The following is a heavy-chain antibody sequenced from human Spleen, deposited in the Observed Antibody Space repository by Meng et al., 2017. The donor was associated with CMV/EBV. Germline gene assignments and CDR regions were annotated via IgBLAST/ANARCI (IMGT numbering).Heavy chain of an antibody. D-gene: IGHD3-22*01. V-gene: IGHV4-61*01. CDR1: SGSYN. J-gene: IGHJ5*02. CDR2: IYYSGNT. CDR3: ARDTAFNSTGYYYPWFDP. Sequence: SGSYNGSWIRQPPEKGLEWIEYIYYSGNTNYNPSLKSRVTISLDTSKNQFSLKLRSVTAADTAVYYCARDTAFNSTGYYYPWFDPRGQGTLVTVSS.